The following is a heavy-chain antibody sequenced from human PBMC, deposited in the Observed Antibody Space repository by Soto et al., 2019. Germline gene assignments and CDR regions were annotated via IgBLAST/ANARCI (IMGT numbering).Heavy chain of an antibody. D-gene: IGHD6-19*01. J-gene: IGHJ4*02. CDR1: GFTFSSYS. V-gene: IGHV3-48*01. CDR3: ARDLAGEYSSGWYYFDY. Sequence: EVQLVESGGGLVQPGGSLRLSCAASGFTFSSYSMNWVRQAPGKGLKWVSYISSSSSTIYYADSVKGRFTISRDNAKNSLYLQMNSLRAEDTAVYYCARDLAGEYSSGWYYFDYWGQGTLVTVSS. CDR2: ISSSSSTI.